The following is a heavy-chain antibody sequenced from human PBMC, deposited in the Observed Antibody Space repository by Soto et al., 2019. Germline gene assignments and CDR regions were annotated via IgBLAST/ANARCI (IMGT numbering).Heavy chain of an antibody. CDR3: AREDRSGWSGESLDV. CDR1: GESLRGHS. D-gene: IGHD6-19*01. Sequence: SETLSLTCAVYGESLRGHSWNWIRQPPGKGLEWVGEIDQSGSSNYNPSLKSRANISVDTSQNQFSLRLSSMTAADTGVYYCAREDRSGWSGESLDVWGQGTTVTVSS. J-gene: IGHJ6*02. V-gene: IGHV4-34*01. CDR2: IDQSGSS.